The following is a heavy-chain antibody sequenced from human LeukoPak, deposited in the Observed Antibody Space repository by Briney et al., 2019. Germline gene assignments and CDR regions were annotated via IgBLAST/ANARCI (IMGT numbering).Heavy chain of an antibody. D-gene: IGHD6-13*01. V-gene: IGHV3-21*01. CDR1: GFTFSSYS. CDR3: ARDLQLFFGSWYRGTRLDP. J-gene: IGHJ5*02. CDR2: ISSNSSYI. Sequence: PGGSLRLSCAASGFTFSSYSMNWARQAPGKGLEWVSSISSNSSYIYYADSVKGRFTISRDNAKNSLYLQMNSLRAEDTAVYYCARDLQLFFGSWYRGTRLDPWGQGTLVTVSS.